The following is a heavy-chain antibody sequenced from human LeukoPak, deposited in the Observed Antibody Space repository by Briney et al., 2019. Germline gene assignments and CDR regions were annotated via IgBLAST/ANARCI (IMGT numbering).Heavy chain of an antibody. Sequence: GGSLRLSCAASGFTFSSYAMSWVRQAPGKGLEWVANIKQDGSEKYYVDSVKGRFTISRDNAKNSLYLQMNSLRAEDTAVYYCARRGGTQLALLYYYYYMDVWGKGTTVTISS. V-gene: IGHV3-7*01. D-gene: IGHD6-13*01. CDR3: ARRGGTQLALLYYYYYMDV. CDR1: GFTFSSYA. CDR2: IKQDGSEK. J-gene: IGHJ6*03.